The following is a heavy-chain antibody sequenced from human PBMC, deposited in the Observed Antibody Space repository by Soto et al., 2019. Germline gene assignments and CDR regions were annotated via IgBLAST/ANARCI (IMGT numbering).Heavy chain of an antibody. CDR3: ARYCSSTSCYVPGVGYYYGMDV. D-gene: IGHD2-2*01. V-gene: IGHV3-30*03. Sequence: GGSLRLSCAASGFTFSSYGMHWVRQAPGKGLEWVAVISYDGSNKYYADSVKGRFTISRDNSKNTLYLQMNSLRAEDTAVYYCARYCSSTSCYVPGVGYYYGMDVWGQGTTVTVSS. CDR1: GFTFSSYG. CDR2: ISYDGSNK. J-gene: IGHJ6*02.